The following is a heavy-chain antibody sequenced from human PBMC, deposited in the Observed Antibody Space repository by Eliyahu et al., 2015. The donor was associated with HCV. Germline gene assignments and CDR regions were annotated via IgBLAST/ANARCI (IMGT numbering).Heavy chain of an antibody. CDR1: GFTFSSYA. CDR3: AKLRFLEWLSFFDY. V-gene: IGHV3-23*01. J-gene: IGHJ4*02. CDR2: ISGSGGST. Sequence: EVQLLESGGGLVQPGGSLRLSCAASGFTFSSYAMSWVRQAPGKGVGGVSAISGSGGSTYYADSVKGRFTISRDNSKNTLYLQMNSLRAEDTAVYYCAKLRFLEWLSFFDYWGQGTLVTVSS. D-gene: IGHD3-3*01.